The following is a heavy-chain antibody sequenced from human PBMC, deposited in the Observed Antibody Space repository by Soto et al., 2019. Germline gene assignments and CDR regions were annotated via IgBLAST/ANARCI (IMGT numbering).Heavy chain of an antibody. CDR3: AREAPYCTNGVCYTAYFDY. CDR1: GGSISSGDYY. J-gene: IGHJ4*02. V-gene: IGHV4-30-4*01. Sequence: LSLTCTVSGGSISSGDYYWSWIRQPPGKGLEWIGYIYYSGSTYYNPSLKSRVTISVDTSKNQFSLKLSSVTAADTAVYYCAREAPYCTNGVCYTAYFDYWGQGTLVTVSS. CDR2: IYYSGST. D-gene: IGHD2-8*01.